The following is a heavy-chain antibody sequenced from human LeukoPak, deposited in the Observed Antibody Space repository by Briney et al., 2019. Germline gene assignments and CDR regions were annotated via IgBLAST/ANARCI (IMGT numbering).Heavy chain of an antibody. Sequence: ASVKVSCKASGYTFTSYYMHWVRQAPGQGLEWMGIINPSGGSTSYAQKFQGRVTMTRDMSTSTVYMELSSLRSEDTAVYYCAKDLDGDFSSWYGFDYWGQGTLVTVSS. D-gene: IGHD6-13*01. V-gene: IGHV1-46*01. CDR2: INPSGGST. J-gene: IGHJ4*02. CDR1: GYTFTSYY. CDR3: AKDLDGDFSSWYGFDY.